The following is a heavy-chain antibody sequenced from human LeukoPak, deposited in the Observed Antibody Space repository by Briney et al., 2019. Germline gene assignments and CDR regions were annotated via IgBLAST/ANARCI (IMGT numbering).Heavy chain of an antibody. CDR2: IYYSGST. J-gene: IGHJ6*03. D-gene: IGHD5-18*01. CDR3: ARTTEGGYTYGYFYYYYMDV. Sequence: SETLSLTCTVSGGSISTNYWSWIRQPPGKGLEWIGYIYYSGSTNYNPSLKSRVTISVDTFKNQFSLKLSSVTAADTAVYYCARTTEGGYTYGYFYYYYMDVWGKGTTVIISS. V-gene: IGHV4-59*01. CDR1: GGSISTNY.